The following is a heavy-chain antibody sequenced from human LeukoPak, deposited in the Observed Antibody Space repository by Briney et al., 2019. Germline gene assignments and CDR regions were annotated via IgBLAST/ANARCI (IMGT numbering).Heavy chain of an antibody. CDR2: IYYSGST. CDR1: GGSISSYY. D-gene: IGHD4-17*01. J-gene: IGHJ6*04. Sequence: SETLSLTCTVSGGSISSYYWSWLRQPPGKGLEWIGYIYYSGSTNYNPSLKSRVTVSVDTSKNQFSLKLSSVTAADTAVYYCAGTDDYGDYYYYYGMDVWGKGPTVTVSS. V-gene: IGHV4-59*01. CDR3: AGTDDYGDYYYYYGMDV.